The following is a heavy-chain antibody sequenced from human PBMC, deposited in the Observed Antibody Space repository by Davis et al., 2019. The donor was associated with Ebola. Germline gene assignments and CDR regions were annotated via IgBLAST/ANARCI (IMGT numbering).Heavy chain of an antibody. CDR2: ISYDGSNK. V-gene: IGHV3-30*18. D-gene: IGHD1-26*01. J-gene: IGHJ4*02. CDR3: AKAQIRVGDFDY. Sequence: GESLKISCAASGFTFSSYGMHWVRQAPGKGLEWVAVISYDGSNKYYADSVKGRFTISRDNAKNSLYLQMNSLRAEDTAVYYCAKAQIRVGDFDYWGQGTLVTVSS. CDR1: GFTFSSYG.